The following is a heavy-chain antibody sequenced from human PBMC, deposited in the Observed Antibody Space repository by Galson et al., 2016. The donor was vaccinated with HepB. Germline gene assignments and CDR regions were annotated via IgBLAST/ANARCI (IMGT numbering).Heavy chain of an antibody. CDR1: GFTFSSYA. CDR3: AKNGILACYSAFDF. CDR2: ISYGGSHK. Sequence: SLRLSCAASGFTFSSYAMHWVRQAPGKGLEWVAVISYGGSHKYYAASVKGRFTISRDNSKNTLSLQMNSLRAEDTAGYYCAKNGILACYSAFDFWGQGTLVTVS. J-gene: IGHJ4*02. D-gene: IGHD3-9*01. V-gene: IGHV3-30*18.